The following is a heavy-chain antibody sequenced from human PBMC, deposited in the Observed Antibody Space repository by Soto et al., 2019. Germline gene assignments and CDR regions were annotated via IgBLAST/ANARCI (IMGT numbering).Heavy chain of an antibody. D-gene: IGHD4-17*01. CDR3: ARRRSPVTTPWFYHGMDV. J-gene: IGHJ6*02. CDR1: GFAFSDYG. Sequence: QVQLEESGGGVVQPGRSLRLSCTASGFAFSDYGMHWVRQAPGKGLEWVAIIFYDGSHKYYADSVKGRVTISRDNSRNTVELQMTRLRAEDTATYFCARRRSPVTTPWFYHGMDVWGRGTTVTVSS. V-gene: IGHV3-33*01. CDR2: IFYDGSHK.